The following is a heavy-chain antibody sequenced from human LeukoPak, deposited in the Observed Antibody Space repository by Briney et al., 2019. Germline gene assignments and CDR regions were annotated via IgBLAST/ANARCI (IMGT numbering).Heavy chain of an antibody. CDR2: ISGSGGST. Sequence: PGGSLRLSCAASGFTFSSYAMSWVRQAPGKGLEWVSAISGSGGSTYYADSVKGRFTISRDNSKNTLYLQMNSLRAEDTAVYYCARGRYYDSSGTSPPGGFDYWGQGTLVTVSS. CDR1: GFTFSSYA. CDR3: ARGRYYDSSGTSPPGGFDY. V-gene: IGHV3-23*01. D-gene: IGHD3-22*01. J-gene: IGHJ4*02.